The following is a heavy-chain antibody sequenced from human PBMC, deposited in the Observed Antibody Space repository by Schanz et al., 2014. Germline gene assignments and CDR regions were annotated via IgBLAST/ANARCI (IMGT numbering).Heavy chain of an antibody. J-gene: IGHJ6*02. CDR1: RFTFSNYA. CDR3: ANSYCSSTSCYSGIYGMDV. CDR2: ISGSGGST. V-gene: IGHV3-23*04. Sequence: EVQLVESGGGLVQPGGSLRLSCAASRFTFSNYAMSWVRQAPGKGLEWVSAISGSGGSTYYADSVKGRFTISRDNSKNTLYLQMNSLRAEDTAVYYCANSYCSSTSCYSGIYGMDVWGQGTTVTVSS. D-gene: IGHD2-2*01.